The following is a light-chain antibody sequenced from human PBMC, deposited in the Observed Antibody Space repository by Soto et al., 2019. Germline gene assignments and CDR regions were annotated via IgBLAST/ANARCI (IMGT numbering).Light chain of an antibody. CDR2: DVS. CDR3: QQYDGSPRT. V-gene: IGKV3-20*01. J-gene: IGKJ1*01. Sequence: EIVLTQSPGTLSLSPGERATLTCRASQTIGHSYLAWYQQKHGQAPRLLIYDVSSRVTGIPDRFSDSGFETDFTLTISRLEPEDFAVYYCQQYDGSPRTFGQGTKVEIK. CDR1: QTIGHSY.